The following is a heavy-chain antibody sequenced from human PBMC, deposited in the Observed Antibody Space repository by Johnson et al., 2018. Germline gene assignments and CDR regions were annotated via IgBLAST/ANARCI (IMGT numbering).Heavy chain of an antibody. CDR2: VSYDGSNK. CDR1: GFTFSRFG. CDR3: AKDDGSYYSIFDY. Sequence: QVQPVQSGGGVVQPGRSXRLSCAASGFTFSRFGMHWVRQAPGKGLAWGAVVSYDGSNKKYADSVKGGITISRDNSKSTVYLQKNSLRAEDTAVYYCAKDDGSYYSIFDYWGQGTLVTVSS. D-gene: IGHD1-26*01. J-gene: IGHJ4*02. V-gene: IGHV3-30*18.